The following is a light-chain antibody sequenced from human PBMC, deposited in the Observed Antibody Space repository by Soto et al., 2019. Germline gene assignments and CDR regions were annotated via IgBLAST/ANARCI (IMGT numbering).Light chain of an antibody. J-gene: IGKJ1*01. V-gene: IGKV1-5*01. Sequence: IQMTQSPSTLSASVGDRVTIACRAIQTISSWVAWYQQKPGKAPNLLXYDASSLESGVPSRCRGSGSGTEFTLTISSLQPDDFEPYYCQQYNSYPRTFGQGTKVDIK. CDR2: DAS. CDR1: QTISSW. CDR3: QQYNSYPRT.